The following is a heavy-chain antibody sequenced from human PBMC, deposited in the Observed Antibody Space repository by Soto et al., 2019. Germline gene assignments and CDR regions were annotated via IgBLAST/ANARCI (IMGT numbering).Heavy chain of an antibody. CDR2: IYPGDSDT. Sequence: PGEFLKISCKGSGYSFTSYWIGWVRQMPGNGLEWMGIIYPGDSDTRYSPSFQGQVTISADKSISTAYLQWSSLKASDTAMYYCARRSDRAHGDYEWWFDPWGQGTLVTVSS. D-gene: IGHD4-17*01. V-gene: IGHV5-51*01. J-gene: IGHJ5*02. CDR3: ARRSDRAHGDYEWWFDP. CDR1: GYSFTSYW.